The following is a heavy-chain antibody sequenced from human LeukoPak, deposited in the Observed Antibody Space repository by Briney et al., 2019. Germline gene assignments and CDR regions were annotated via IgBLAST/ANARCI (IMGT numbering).Heavy chain of an antibody. CDR1: GYTFTSHG. CDR2: ISAYNGNT. CDR3: ARSDYDENWFDP. V-gene: IGHV1-18*01. D-gene: IGHD3-3*01. Sequence: ASVKVSCKASGYTFTSHGISWVRQAPGQGLEWMGWISAYNGNTNYAQKLQGRVTMTTDTSTSTAYMELRSLRSDDTAVYYCARSDYDENWFDPWGQGTLVTVSS. J-gene: IGHJ5*02.